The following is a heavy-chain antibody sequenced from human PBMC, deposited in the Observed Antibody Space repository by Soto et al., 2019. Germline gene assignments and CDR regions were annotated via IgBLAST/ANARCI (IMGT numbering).Heavy chain of an antibody. V-gene: IGHV3-48*02. CDR3: AREGGNLSGFDP. CDR1: GFTFSSYS. D-gene: IGHD1-26*01. Sequence: EVPLVESGGGLVQPGGSLRLSCAASGFTFSSYSMNWVRQAPGKGLEWVSYISSSSSTLYYADSVKGRFTISRDNDKTPLYLQMNSLRDEDTAVYYCAREGGNLSGFDPGGQGTLVTVTS. J-gene: IGHJ5*02. CDR2: ISSSSSTL.